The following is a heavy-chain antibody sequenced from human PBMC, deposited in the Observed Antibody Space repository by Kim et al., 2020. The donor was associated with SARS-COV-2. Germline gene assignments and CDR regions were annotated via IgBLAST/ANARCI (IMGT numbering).Heavy chain of an antibody. CDR1: GGSVSSGSYY. CDR3: ARGPPPHCSGGSCYSSDY. Sequence: SETLSLTCTVSGGSVSSGSYYWSWIRQPPGKGLEWIGYIYYSGSTNYNPSLKSRVTISVDTSKNQFSLKLSSVTAADTAVYYCARGPPPHCSGGSCYSSDYWGQGTLVTVSS. V-gene: IGHV4-61*01. D-gene: IGHD2-15*01. CDR2: IYYSGST. J-gene: IGHJ4*02.